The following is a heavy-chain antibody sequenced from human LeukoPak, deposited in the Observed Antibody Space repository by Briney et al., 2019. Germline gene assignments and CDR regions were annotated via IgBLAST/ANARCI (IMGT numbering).Heavy chain of an antibody. Sequence: SETLSLTCTVSGGAIIDSNYYWGWGRQPPGAGLEWIAMIYYSGSTYYNPSLKTRVTISVDTSKNQFSLNLSSVTAADTAVYYCATLRTLGAPRPLDNWGQGTLVTVSS. D-gene: IGHD1-26*01. CDR2: IYYSGST. V-gene: IGHV4-39*01. J-gene: IGHJ4*02. CDR1: GGAIIDSNYY. CDR3: ATLRTLGAPRPLDN.